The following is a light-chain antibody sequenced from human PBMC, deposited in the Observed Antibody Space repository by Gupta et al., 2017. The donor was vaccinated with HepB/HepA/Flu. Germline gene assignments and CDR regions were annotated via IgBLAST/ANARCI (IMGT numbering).Light chain of an antibody. CDR1: QDISNY. Sequence: DIQMTQSPSSLSASVGDRVTITCQASQDISNYLNWYQQKPGKAPKLLIYDASNLETGVPSRFSGSGSGTDFTFTIRSLQPEDIATYYCQQYDNLPITFGQGTRLEMK. CDR2: DAS. CDR3: QQYDNLPIT. J-gene: IGKJ5*01. V-gene: IGKV1-33*01.